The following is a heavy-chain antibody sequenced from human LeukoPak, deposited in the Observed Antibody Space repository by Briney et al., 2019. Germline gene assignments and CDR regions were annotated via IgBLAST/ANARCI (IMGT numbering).Heavy chain of an antibody. CDR2: ISPSGGST. J-gene: IGHJ4*02. D-gene: IGHD3-10*01. CDR1: GYTFTGYW. CDR3: ARLYGSGSYHFDY. Sequence: ASVKVSCKAFGYTFTGYWMHWVRQAPGQGPEWMGVISPSGGSTIYAQKFKGRVTLTRDMSTSTDYLELSSLRSEDTAVYYCARLYGSGSYHFDYWGQGTLVTVSS. V-gene: IGHV1-46*01.